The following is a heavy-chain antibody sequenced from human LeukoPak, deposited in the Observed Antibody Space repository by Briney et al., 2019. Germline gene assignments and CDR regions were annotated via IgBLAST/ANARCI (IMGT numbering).Heavy chain of an antibody. CDR2: ISGSGGST. V-gene: IGHV3-23*01. CDR1: GFTFSSYA. Sequence: GGSLRLSCAASGFTFSSYAMSWVRQAPGKGLEWVSAISGSGGSTYYADSVKGRFTISRDNSKNTLYLQMNSLRAEGTAVYYCAKHGVGSIVVVPAAIFYYYGMDVWGQGTTVTVSS. J-gene: IGHJ6*02. CDR3: AKHGVGSIVVVPAAIFYYYGMDV. D-gene: IGHD2-2*02.